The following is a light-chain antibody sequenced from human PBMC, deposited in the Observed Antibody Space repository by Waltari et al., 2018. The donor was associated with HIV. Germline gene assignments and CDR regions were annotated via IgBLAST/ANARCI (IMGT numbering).Light chain of an antibody. CDR2: GAS. V-gene: IGKV3-15*01. CDR3: QQYNNWQT. CDR1: QSVSSN. J-gene: IGKJ3*01. Sequence: EIVMTQSPATLSVSPGDRATLSCRASQSVSSNLAWYQQKPGQAPRLLIYGASTRATGIPARFSGSGSGTEFTLTISSLQSEDFAVYYCQQYNNWQTFGPGTKVDIK.